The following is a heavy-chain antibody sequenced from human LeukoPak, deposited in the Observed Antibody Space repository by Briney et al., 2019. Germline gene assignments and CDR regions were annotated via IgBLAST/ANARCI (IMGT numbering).Heavy chain of an antibody. Sequence: ASVRVSCKASGYTFTSYGISWVRQAPGQGLEWMGWISAYNGNTNYAQNLQGRVTMTTDTSTSTAYMELRSLRSDDTTVYYCARGDYDFWSGYPYYFDYWGQGTLVTVSS. V-gene: IGHV1-18*01. CDR1: GYTFTSYG. J-gene: IGHJ4*02. CDR3: ARGDYDFWSGYPYYFDY. D-gene: IGHD3-3*01. CDR2: ISAYNGNT.